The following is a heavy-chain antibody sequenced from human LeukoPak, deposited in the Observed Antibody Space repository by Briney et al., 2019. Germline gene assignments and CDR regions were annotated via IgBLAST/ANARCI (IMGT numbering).Heavy chain of an antibody. V-gene: IGHV3-53*01. CDR2: MYAGGTT. D-gene: IGHD6-19*01. J-gene: IGHJ5*02. Sequence: RGSLRLSCAASGVIVSRNFMSWVRQAPGKGLQWVAIMYAGGTTDYSDSVRGRSHISRDSSNNTLSLQINSLRAEDTAVYYCARGSGSGWPLDRWGQGALVTVSS. CDR3: ARGSGSGWPLDR. CDR1: GVIVSRNF.